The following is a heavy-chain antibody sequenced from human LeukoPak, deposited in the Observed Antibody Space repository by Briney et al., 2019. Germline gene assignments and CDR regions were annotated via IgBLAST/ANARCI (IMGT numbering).Heavy chain of an antibody. V-gene: IGHV3-15*01. J-gene: IGHJ4*02. CDR3: TADYIDIWGSGGY. D-gene: IGHD7-27*01. Sequence: GGSLRLSCAASGFTFSNAWMSWVRHAPGKGLEWVGRIKSKTDGGTTDYAAPVKGRFTISRDDSKNTLYLQMNSLKTEDTAVYYCTADYIDIWGSGGYWGQGTLVTVSS. CDR1: GFTFSNAW. CDR2: IKSKTDGGTT.